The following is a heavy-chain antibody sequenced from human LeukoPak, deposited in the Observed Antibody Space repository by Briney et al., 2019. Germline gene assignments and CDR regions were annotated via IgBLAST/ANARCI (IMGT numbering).Heavy chain of an antibody. CDR2: IKQDGSER. J-gene: IGHJ4*02. CDR1: GFSFSSYW. Sequence: GGSLRLSCAASGFSFSSYWMSWVRQAPGRGLEWVANIKQDGSERFYVDSVKGRFTISRDNAKNLLYLQMNSLRAEDTAVYHCARDYGDYVGTFDYWGQGTLVTVSS. CDR3: ARDYGDYVGTFDY. V-gene: IGHV3-7*01. D-gene: IGHD4-17*01.